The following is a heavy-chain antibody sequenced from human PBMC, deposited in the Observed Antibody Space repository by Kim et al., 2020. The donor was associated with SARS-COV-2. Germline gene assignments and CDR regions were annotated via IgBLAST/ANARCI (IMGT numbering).Heavy chain of an antibody. Sequence: GGSLRLSCAAPGFTFSRYWMSWVRQAPGKGLEWVANIKQDGSEKYYVDSVKGRFTISRDNAKNSLYLQMNSLRAEDTAMYYCARGLRWGRDWFDPWGQGT. J-gene: IGHJ5*02. CDR2: IKQDGSEK. CDR3: ARGLRWGRDWFDP. D-gene: IGHD4-17*01. CDR1: GFTFSRYW. V-gene: IGHV3-7*03.